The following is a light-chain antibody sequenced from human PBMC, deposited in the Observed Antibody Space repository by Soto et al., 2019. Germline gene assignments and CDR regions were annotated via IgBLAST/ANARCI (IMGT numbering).Light chain of an antibody. CDR2: EVS. Sequence: QSALTQPASVSGSPGQSITISCTGTSSDVGGYNYVSWYQQHPGKAPKLMIYEVSNRPSGVSNRFSGSKSGHTASLTISGLQAEDEADYYCSSYTSSSIVVFGGGTKVTVL. CDR3: SSYTSSSIVV. V-gene: IGLV2-14*01. J-gene: IGLJ2*01. CDR1: SSDVGGYNY.